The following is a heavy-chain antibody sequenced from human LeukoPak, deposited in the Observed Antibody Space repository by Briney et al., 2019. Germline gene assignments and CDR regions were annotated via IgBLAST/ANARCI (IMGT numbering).Heavy chain of an antibody. J-gene: IGHJ3*02. D-gene: IGHD1-26*01. CDR2: INSDGSTT. V-gene: IGHV3-74*03. CDR1: GFTFTSYW. Sequence: GGSLRLSCAASGFTFTSYWMHWVRQAPGKGLGWLSRINSDGSTTTYADSVRGRFIISRDNAKNTLYLQMNSLGAEDTAVYYCARVKVGVWGVFDTWGQGTMVTVSS. CDR3: ARVKVGVWGVFDT.